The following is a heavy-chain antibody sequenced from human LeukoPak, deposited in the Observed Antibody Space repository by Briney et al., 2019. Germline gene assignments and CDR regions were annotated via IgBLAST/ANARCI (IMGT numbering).Heavy chain of an antibody. CDR1: GFTFSSYG. CDR2: ISGSGTNT. CDR3: ARDHSGAFDI. D-gene: IGHD1-14*01. V-gene: IGHV3-23*01. Sequence: GGSLRLSCAASGFTFSSYGISWVRQAPGKGLEWVSSISGSGTNTYYADSVKGRFPISRDNSKNTLYLQMSSLRAEDPAVYYCARDHSGAFDIWGQGTMVTVSS. J-gene: IGHJ3*02.